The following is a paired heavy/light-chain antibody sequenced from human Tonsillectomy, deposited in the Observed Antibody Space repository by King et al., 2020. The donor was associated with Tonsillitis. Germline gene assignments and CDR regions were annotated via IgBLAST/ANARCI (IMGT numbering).Light chain of an antibody. CDR3: QQYNDWPPRHS. CDR1: ESVSDN. V-gene: IGKV3-15*01. J-gene: IGKJ2*01. Sequence: EIVMTQSPATLSVSPGERATLSCRASESVSDNLAWYQQKPGQAPRLLIYRAAYRAPGIPVRFSGSGSGTEFTLTISSLQSEDVAIYHCQQYNDWPPRHSFGQGTKLEIK. CDR2: RAA.
Heavy chain of an antibody. D-gene: IGHD5-12*01. CDR2: VSAYNGDK. V-gene: IGHV1-18*04. Sequence: QVQLVQSGPEVKKPGASVSVSCKGSGFTFTSYGFSWVRQAPGQGLEWMGWVSAYNGDKSTAQKFQGRVTMTTDTSTQTAYMELRRLRFDDTAIYFCAREYISRVVGGEVAGILYWGQGTPVTVSS. CDR1: GFTFTSYG. J-gene: IGHJ4*02. CDR3: AREYISRVVGGEVAGILY.